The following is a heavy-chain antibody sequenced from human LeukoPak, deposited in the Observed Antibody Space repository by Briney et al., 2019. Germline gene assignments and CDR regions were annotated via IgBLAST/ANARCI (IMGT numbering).Heavy chain of an antibody. CDR2: INFVGIDT. CDR1: GITLSGYW. Sequence: GGSLRLSCAAFGITLSGYWMHWVRQAPGKGLVWVSRINFVGIDTSYAGFVKGRFTISRDNAKNTLFLQMNSLRAEDTAVYYCTRSLMDWGQGIRVTVSS. CDR3: TRSLMD. D-gene: IGHD3-16*01. J-gene: IGHJ4*02. V-gene: IGHV3-74*01.